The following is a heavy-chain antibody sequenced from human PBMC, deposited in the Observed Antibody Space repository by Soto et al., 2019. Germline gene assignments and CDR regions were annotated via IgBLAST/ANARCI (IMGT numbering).Heavy chain of an antibody. V-gene: IGHV3-30*18. CDR1: GFPFSGYV. CDR3: AKDRDSSGWFSGYYYGVDV. Sequence: GGSLRLSSGASGFPFSGYVMHWVSPAPGKGLEWVALISYDGSNKYYADSVKGRFTISRDNSKNTLSLQVSSLRPEDTAVYYCAKDRDSSGWFSGYYYGVDVWGQGTTVTVSS. J-gene: IGHJ6*02. D-gene: IGHD6-19*01. CDR2: ISYDGSNK.